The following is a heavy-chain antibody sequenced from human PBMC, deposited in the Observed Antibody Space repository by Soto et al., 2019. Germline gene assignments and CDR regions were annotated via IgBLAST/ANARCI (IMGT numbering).Heavy chain of an antibody. Sequence: ASVKVSCTASGYTFTSYDINWVRQATGQGLEWMGWMNPNSGNTGYAQKFQGRVTMTRNTSISTAYMELSSLRSEDTAVYYCARGDIVATMGAFDIWGQGTMVTVSS. V-gene: IGHV1-8*01. D-gene: IGHD5-12*01. CDR1: GYTFTSYD. CDR2: MNPNSGNT. CDR3: ARGDIVATMGAFDI. J-gene: IGHJ3*02.